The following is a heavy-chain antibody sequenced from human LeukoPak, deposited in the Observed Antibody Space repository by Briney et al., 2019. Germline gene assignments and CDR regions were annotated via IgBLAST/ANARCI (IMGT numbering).Heavy chain of an antibody. CDR2: IIPIFGIA. CDR1: GGTFSSYA. J-gene: IGHJ5*02. Sequence: SVKVSCKASGGTFSSYAISWVRQAPGQGLEWMGRIIPIFGIANYAQKFRGRVTITADKSTSTAYMELSSLRSEDPAVYYCARDSDVVVPAASTGYWFDPWGQGTLVTVSS. V-gene: IGHV1-69*04. D-gene: IGHD2-2*01. CDR3: ARDSDVVVPAASTGYWFDP.